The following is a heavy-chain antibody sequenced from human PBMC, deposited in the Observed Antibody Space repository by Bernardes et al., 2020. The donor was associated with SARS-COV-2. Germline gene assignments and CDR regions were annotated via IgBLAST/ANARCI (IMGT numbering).Heavy chain of an antibody. V-gene: IGHV3-74*01. CDR2: INSDGSST. J-gene: IGHJ6*02. CDR3: ARGRGSGTSYGLDV. Sequence: SLRLSCAASGFTFSSNWMHWVRQAPGKGLVWVSRINSDGSSTRYADSVKGRFTISRDNAQNTLYLQMNSLRAEDTAVYYCARGRGSGTSYGLDVWGQGTTVTVSS. D-gene: IGHD2-2*01. CDR1: GFTFSSNW.